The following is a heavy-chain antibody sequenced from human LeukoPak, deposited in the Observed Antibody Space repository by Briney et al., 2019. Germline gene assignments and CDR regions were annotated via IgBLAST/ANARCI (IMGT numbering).Heavy chain of an antibody. D-gene: IGHD3-3*01. CDR1: GGSFSGYY. J-gene: IGHJ6*03. CDR2: INHSGST. CDR3: ARVGANYDFWSGYSPKSPKYYMDV. V-gene: IGHV4-34*01. Sequence: SETLSLTCAVYGGSFSGYYWSWIRQPPGKGLEWIGEINHSGSTNYNPSLKSRVTISVDTSKNQFSLKLSSVTAADTAVYYCARVGANYDFWSGYSPKSPKYYMDVWGKGTTVTVSS.